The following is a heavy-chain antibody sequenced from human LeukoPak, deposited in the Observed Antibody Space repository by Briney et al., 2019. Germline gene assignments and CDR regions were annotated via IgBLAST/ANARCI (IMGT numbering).Heavy chain of an antibody. CDR1: GFTFSGYG. V-gene: IGHV3-30*02. Sequence: GGSLRLSCAASGFTFSGYGMHWVRQAPGKGLEWVAFIRYDGSNKYYADSVKGRFTISRDNSKNTLYLQMNSLRAEDTAVYYCAKDHPVVVVPAANYYYYYMDVWGKGTTVTVSS. J-gene: IGHJ6*03. CDR3: AKDHPVVVVPAANYYYYYMDV. D-gene: IGHD2-2*01. CDR2: IRYDGSNK.